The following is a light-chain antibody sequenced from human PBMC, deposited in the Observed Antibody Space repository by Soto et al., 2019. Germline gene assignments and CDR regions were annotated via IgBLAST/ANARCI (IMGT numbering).Light chain of an antibody. J-gene: IGKJ5*01. CDR1: QSISTW. CDR2: DSS. Sequence: DIQMTQSPSTLSASVGDSVTVTCRASQSISTWLAWYQQKPGRAPKLLIYDSSSLASGVPSRFSGSGSGTDFTLTISGLQPDDFATYYCQQYHTFSIAFGQGTRLEIK. CDR3: QQYHTFSIA. V-gene: IGKV1-5*01.